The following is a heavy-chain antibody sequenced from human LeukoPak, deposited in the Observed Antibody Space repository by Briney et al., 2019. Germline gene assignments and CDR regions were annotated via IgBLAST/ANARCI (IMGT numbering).Heavy chain of an antibody. CDR2: ISSSGKTI. V-gene: IGHV3-48*03. CDR1: GFTFSSYE. J-gene: IGHJ4*02. Sequence: GGSLRLSCEASGFTFSSYEMNWVRQAPGKGLEWVSYISSSGKTIYYADSTEGRFTVSRDNAKNSLYLQMNSLGAEDTAVYYCATTSIAAAVPGCFDYWGQGTLATVFS. CDR3: ATTSIAAAVPGCFDY. D-gene: IGHD6-13*01.